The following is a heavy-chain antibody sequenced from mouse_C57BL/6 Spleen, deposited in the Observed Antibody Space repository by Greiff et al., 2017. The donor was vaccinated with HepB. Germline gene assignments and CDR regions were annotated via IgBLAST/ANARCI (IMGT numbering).Heavy chain of an antibody. D-gene: IGHD1-2*01. CDR3: ARSGYGLAY. CDR1: GYTFTSYW. J-gene: IGHJ3*01. CDR2: IDPSDSYT. V-gene: IGHV1-50*01. Sequence: VQLQQPGAELVKPGASVKLSCKASGYTFTSYWMQWVNQRPGQGLEWIGEIDPSDSYTNYNQKFKGKATLTVDTSSSTAYMQLSSLTSEDSAVYYCARSGYGLAYWGQGTLVTVSA.